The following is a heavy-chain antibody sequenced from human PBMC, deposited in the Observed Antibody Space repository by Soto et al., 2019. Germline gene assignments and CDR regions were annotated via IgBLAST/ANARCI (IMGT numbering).Heavy chain of an antibody. CDR3: ARLPEVGSSLCCLDS. D-gene: IGHD6-13*01. J-gene: IGHJ5*01. V-gene: IGHV1-8*01. CDR2: LHPNSGNT. Sequence: GASPKVSCPTYSFTFTCSDIDWARQETGLGLEWMGWLHPNSGNTGYDQNFKGRVTRTRNTSISTAYMELSSMRSEDTAVYYCARLPEVGSSLCCLDSWRQGTLVTVSS. CDR1: SFTFTCSD.